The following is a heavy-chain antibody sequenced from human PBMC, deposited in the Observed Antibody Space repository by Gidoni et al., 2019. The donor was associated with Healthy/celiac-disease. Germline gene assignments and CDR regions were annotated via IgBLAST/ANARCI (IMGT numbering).Heavy chain of an antibody. D-gene: IGHD4-17*01. CDR3: ARGSDYGDYDPEFWDWYFDL. Sequence: TNYNPSLKSRVTISVDTSKNQFSLKLSSVTAADTAVYYCARGSDYGDYDPEFWDWYFDLWGRGTLVTVSS. J-gene: IGHJ2*01. CDR2: T. V-gene: IGHV4-34*01.